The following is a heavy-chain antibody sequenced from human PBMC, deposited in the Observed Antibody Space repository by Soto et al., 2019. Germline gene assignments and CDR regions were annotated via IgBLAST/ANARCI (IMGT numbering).Heavy chain of an antibody. CDR1: GFAFSSYP. Sequence: EVQLLESGGGLVQPGGSLRLSCAASGFAFSSYPMSWVRQAPRKGLEWVSSISVSGGLTYYADSVKGRFTNARDNSKNTLYLQMNSLGAEDTAVYYCATLAVTGKWYFDLWGRGTLVTVSS. CDR2: ISVSGGLT. D-gene: IGHD6-19*01. V-gene: IGHV3-23*01. J-gene: IGHJ2*01. CDR3: ATLAVTGKWYFDL.